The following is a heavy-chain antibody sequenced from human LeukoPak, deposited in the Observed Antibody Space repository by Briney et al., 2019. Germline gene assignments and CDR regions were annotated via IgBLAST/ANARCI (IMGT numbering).Heavy chain of an antibody. CDR3: AREGVLTGYLY. V-gene: IGHV1-24*01. J-gene: IGHJ4*02. D-gene: IGHD3-9*01. CDR2: FDPEDGET. CDR1: GYTLTELS. Sequence: ASVKVSCKVSGYTLTELSMHWVRQAPGKGLEWMGGFDPEDGETIYAQKFQGRVTMTTDTSTSTAYMELRSLRSDDTAVYYCAREGVLTGYLYWGQGTLVTVSS.